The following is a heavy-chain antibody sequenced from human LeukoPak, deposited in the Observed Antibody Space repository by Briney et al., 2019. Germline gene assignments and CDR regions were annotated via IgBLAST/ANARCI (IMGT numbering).Heavy chain of an antibody. Sequence: KPSETLSLTCAVYGGSFSGYYRSWIRQPPGKGLEWIGEINHSGSTNYNPSLKSRVTISVDTSKNQFSLKLSSVTAADTAVYYCARGPRYFVRWGQGTLVTVSS. CDR3: ARGPRYFVR. V-gene: IGHV4-34*01. D-gene: IGHD3-9*01. CDR2: INHSGST. CDR1: GGSFSGYY. J-gene: IGHJ4*02.